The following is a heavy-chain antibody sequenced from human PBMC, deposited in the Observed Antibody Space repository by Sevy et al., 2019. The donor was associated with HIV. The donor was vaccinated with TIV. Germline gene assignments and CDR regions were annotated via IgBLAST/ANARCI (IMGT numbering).Heavy chain of an antibody. CDR1: GFTFSGST. CDR3: TRRSYFYDSSGYNDDAFDI. D-gene: IGHD3-22*01. CDR2: IRSKLNNNAT. V-gene: IGHV3-73*01. J-gene: IGHJ3*02. Sequence: GGSLRLSCAASGFTFSGSTMHWVCQASGKGLEWVGRIRSKLNNNATAYGASVKGMFTISRDDSKNTAYLQINSLKTEDTAVYYCTRRSYFYDSSGYNDDAFDIWGQGTMVTVSS.